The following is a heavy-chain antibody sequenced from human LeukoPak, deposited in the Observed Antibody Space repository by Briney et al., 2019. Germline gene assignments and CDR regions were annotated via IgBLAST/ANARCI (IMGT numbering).Heavy chain of an antibody. CDR1: GYTFTGYY. Sequence: ASVKVSCKASGYTFTGYYMHWVRQAPGQGLEWMGWINPNSGGTNYAQKLQGRVTMTRDTSISTAYMELSRLRSDDTAVYYCATALEAYGSGSYYNLNFDYWGQGTLVTVSS. J-gene: IGHJ4*02. D-gene: IGHD3-10*01. V-gene: IGHV1-2*02. CDR3: ATALEAYGSGSYYNLNFDY. CDR2: INPNSGGT.